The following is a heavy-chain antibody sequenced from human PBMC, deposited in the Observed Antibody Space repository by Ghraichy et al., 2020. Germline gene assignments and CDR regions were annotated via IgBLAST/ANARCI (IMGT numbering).Heavy chain of an antibody. Sequence: SETLSLTCTVSGASISSGGYSWSWLCQHPGKDLEWIVYFYYSRSNYYNPSLQSRVTISVATSKNQFSLKLISVTATATAVYYCARGGIAARRPLLDYWGQGTLGTVSS. CDR1: GASISSGGYS. V-gene: IGHV4-31*03. D-gene: IGHD6-6*01. CDR2: FYYSRSN. J-gene: IGHJ4*02. CDR3: ARGGIAARRPLLDY.